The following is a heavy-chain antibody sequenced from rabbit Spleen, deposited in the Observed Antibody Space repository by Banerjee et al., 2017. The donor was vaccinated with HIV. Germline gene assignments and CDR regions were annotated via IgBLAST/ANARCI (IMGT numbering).Heavy chain of an antibody. Sequence: QSLEESGGDLVKPGASLTLTCTASGFSFSAGYYMCWVRQAPGKGLEWIVCIDTGSSGFTYFASWAKGRFTISKTSSTTVTLQMTSLTAADTATYFCARDTGSSFSSYGMDLWGPGTLVTVS. V-gene: IGHV1S40*01. CDR2: IDTGSSGFT. J-gene: IGHJ6*01. CDR3: ARDTGSSFSSYGMDL. D-gene: IGHD8-1*01. CDR1: GFSFSAGYY.